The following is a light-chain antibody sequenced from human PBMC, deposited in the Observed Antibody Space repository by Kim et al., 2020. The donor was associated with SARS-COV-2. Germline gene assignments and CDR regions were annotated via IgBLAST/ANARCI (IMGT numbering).Light chain of an antibody. CDR1: KVGDKY. V-gene: IGLV3-1*01. CDR3: QAWDSSNVV. Sequence: SVSPGQTASITCSGDKVGDKYACWYQQKPGQSPVLVIYQDSKRPTGIPERFSGSNSGNTATLTISGTQAMDEADYYCQAWDSSNVVFGGGTQLTVL. J-gene: IGLJ2*01. CDR2: QDS.